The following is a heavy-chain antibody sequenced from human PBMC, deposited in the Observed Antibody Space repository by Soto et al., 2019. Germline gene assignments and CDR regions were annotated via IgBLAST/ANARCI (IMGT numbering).Heavy chain of an antibody. J-gene: IGHJ6*02. D-gene: IGHD2-2*01. CDR2: IWYDGSNK. CDR3: AGDCISTSCYAGGYYGMDV. CDR1: GFTFSSYG. Sequence: GGSLRLSCAASGFTFSSYGMHWVRQAPGKGLEWVAVIWYDGSNKYYADSVKGRFTISRDNSKNTLYLQMNSLRAEDAAVYYCAGDCISTSCYAGGYYGMDVWGQGTTVTVSS. V-gene: IGHV3-33*01.